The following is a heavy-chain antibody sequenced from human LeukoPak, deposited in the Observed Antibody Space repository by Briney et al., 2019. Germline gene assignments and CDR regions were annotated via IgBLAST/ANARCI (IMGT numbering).Heavy chain of an antibody. CDR3: ARDAVLRAYDL. Sequence: GGSLGLSCAASGFTFSNAWMSWVRQAPGKGLEWVSDIRANGRGAHYADSVTGRFTISRDNSKNTLFLQMNSLRAEDTATYYCARDAVLRAYDLWGQGTLVTVSS. V-gene: IGHV3-23*01. CDR2: IRANGRGA. D-gene: IGHD3-10*02. CDR1: GFTFSNAW. J-gene: IGHJ3*01.